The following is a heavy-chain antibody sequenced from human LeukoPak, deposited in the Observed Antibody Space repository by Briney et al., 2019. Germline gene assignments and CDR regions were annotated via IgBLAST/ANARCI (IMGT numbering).Heavy chain of an antibody. CDR2: FSGSRAST. CDR3: ARRVEYYDFWSGYSLYFDY. D-gene: IGHD3-3*01. J-gene: IGHJ4*02. Sequence: RGSLRISCEASGFTFSSDAMSLVRQAPRKVLHRVSTFSGSRASTYYADSVKGRFTISRDNSKNTLYLQMNSLRAEDTAVYYCARRVEYYDFWSGYSLYFDYWGQGTLVTVSS. CDR1: GFTFSSDA. V-gene: IGHV3-23*01.